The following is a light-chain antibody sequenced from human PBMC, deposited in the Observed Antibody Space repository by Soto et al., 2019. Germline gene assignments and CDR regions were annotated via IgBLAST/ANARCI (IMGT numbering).Light chain of an antibody. V-gene: IGLV2-14*01. CDR3: SSYTSSTTRV. CDR2: EVS. Sequence: QSALTQPASVSGSPGQSITISCTGTSSDVGAYSYVSWYQQHPGKAPQLMIYEVSNRPSGVSNRFSGSKAGNTASLTISGLQAEDEADYYCSSYTSSTTRVFGNGTKLTVL. CDR1: SSDVGAYSY. J-gene: IGLJ1*01.